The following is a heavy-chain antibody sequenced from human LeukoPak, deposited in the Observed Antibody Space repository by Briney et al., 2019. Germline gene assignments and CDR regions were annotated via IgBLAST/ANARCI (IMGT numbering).Heavy chain of an antibody. J-gene: IGHJ4*02. CDR2: IRSKAYGGTT. Sequence: GRSLRLSCTASGFTFGDYAMSWVRQAPGKGLEWVGFIRSKAYGGTTEYAASVKGRFTISRDDSKSIAYLQMNSLKTEDTAVYYCTRDVYGDYGVYWGQGTLATVSS. V-gene: IGHV3-49*04. CDR3: TRDVYGDYGVY. D-gene: IGHD4-17*01. CDR1: GFTFGDYA.